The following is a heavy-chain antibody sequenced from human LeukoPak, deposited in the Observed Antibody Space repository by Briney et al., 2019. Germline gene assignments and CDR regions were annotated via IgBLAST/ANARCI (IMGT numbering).Heavy chain of an antibody. V-gene: IGHV4-59*12. CDR3: ARGSYSSSDYFDY. J-gene: IGHJ4*02. CDR2: IYYSGST. D-gene: IGHD6-6*01. Sequence: PSETLSLTCTVSGGSISSYYWSWIRQPPGKGLEWIGYIYYSGSTNYNPSLKSRVTISVETSKNQFSLRLSSVTAADTAVYYCARGSYSSSDYFDYWGQGTLVTVSS. CDR1: GGSISSYY.